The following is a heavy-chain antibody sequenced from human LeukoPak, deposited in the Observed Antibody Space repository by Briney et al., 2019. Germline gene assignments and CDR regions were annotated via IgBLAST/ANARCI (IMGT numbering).Heavy chain of an antibody. D-gene: IGHD3-9*01. CDR1: GGSISSDY. CDR3: ARVHESYYDILTGSPGPFDY. V-gene: IGHV3-7*01. J-gene: IGHJ4*02. Sequence: HPSETLSLTCTVSGGSISSDYWIWIRQPPGKGLEWVANIKQDGSEKYYVDSVKGRFTISRDNAKNSLYLQMNSLRAEDTAVYYCARVHESYYDILTGSPGPFDYWGQGTLVTVSS. CDR2: IKQDGSEK.